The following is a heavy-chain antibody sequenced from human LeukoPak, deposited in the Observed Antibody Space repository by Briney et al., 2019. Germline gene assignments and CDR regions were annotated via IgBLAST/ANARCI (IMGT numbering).Heavy chain of an antibody. D-gene: IGHD3-22*01. CDR1: GFTFSTYA. CDR2: ISGSGGST. CDR3: AKDSYYYDTSGYDYFDY. Sequence: GGSLRLSCAASGFTFSTYAMSWVRQAPGKGLEWVSTISGSGGSTYYADSVKGRFTISRDNSKNTLYLQMNSLRAEDTAVYYCAKDSYYYDTSGYDYFDYWGQGTLDTVSS. V-gene: IGHV3-23*01. J-gene: IGHJ4*02.